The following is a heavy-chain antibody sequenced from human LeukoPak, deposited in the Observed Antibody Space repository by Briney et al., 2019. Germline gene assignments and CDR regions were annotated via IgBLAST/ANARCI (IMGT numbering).Heavy chain of an antibody. J-gene: IGHJ6*02. Sequence: GGSLRLSCAASGFTFSSYAMHWVRQAPGKGLEWVAVISYDGSNKYYADSVKGRFTISRDNSKNTLYLQMNSLRAEDTAVYYCARADNVRGVRYYYYGMDVWGQGTTVTVSS. D-gene: IGHD3-10*01. CDR3: ARADNVRGVRYYYYGMDV. CDR2: ISYDGSNK. V-gene: IGHV3-30-3*01. CDR1: GFTFSSYA.